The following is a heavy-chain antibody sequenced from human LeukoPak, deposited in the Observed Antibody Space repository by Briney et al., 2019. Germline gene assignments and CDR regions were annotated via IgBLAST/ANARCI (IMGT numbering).Heavy chain of an antibody. CDR1: GFTFTSSA. CDR2: IVVGSGNT. J-gene: IGHJ6*04. CDR3: AAADYYGSGSYYNSVYGMDV. Sequence: ASVKVSCKASGFTFTSSAVQWVRQARGQRLEWIGWIVVGSGNTNYAQKFQERVTITRDMSTSTAYMELSSLRSEDTAVYYCAAADYYGSGSYYNSVYGMDVWGKGTTVTVSS. V-gene: IGHV1-58*01. D-gene: IGHD3-10*01.